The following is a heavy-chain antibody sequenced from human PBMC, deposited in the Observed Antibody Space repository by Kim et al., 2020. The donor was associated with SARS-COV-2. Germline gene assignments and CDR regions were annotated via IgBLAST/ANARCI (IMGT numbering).Heavy chain of an antibody. Sequence: PSLRSRVTISVDPSKNQFSLKLSSVTAADTAVYYCARHANVRGVITWFDPWRQVTLVTVSS. J-gene: IGHJ5*02. CDR3: ARHANVRGVITWFDP. V-gene: IGHV4-39*01. D-gene: IGHD3-10*02.